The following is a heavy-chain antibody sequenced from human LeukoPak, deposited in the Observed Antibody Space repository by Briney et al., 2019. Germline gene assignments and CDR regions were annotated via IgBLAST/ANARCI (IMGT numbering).Heavy chain of an antibody. CDR1: GGSISTYF. D-gene: IGHD6-6*01. CDR2: IYYTGTT. Sequence: SETLSLTCTVSGGSISTYFWTWIRQFPGKGLEWIGYIYYTGTTSYNPSLKSRVTISVDTSKNQFSLSLSSVTAADTAVYYCARGSKAARNDAFDIWGQGTMVTVSS. J-gene: IGHJ3*02. V-gene: IGHV4-59*01. CDR3: ARGSKAARNDAFDI.